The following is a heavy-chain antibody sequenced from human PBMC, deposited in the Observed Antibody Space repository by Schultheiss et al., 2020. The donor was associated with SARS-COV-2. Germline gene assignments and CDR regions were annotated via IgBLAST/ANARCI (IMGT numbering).Heavy chain of an antibody. CDR3: ARDRRCSSTSCYAVFDY. CDR1: GGSISSYY. D-gene: IGHD2-2*01. J-gene: IGHJ4*02. Sequence: SETLSLTCTVSGGSISSYYWSWIRQPPGKGLEWIGEIYHSGSTNYNPSLKSRVTISVDTSKNQFSLKLTSVTVADTAVYYCARDRRCSSTSCYAVFDYWGQGTLVTVSS. CDR2: IYHSGST. V-gene: IGHV4-59*12.